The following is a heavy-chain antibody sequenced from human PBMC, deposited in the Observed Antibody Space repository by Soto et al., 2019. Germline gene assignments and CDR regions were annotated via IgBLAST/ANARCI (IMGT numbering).Heavy chain of an antibody. J-gene: IGHJ6*02. V-gene: IGHV1-69*01. CDR3: ATGGIAAAGTGYYYYYGMDV. CDR2: IIPIFGTA. D-gene: IGHD6-13*01. Sequence: QVQLVQSGAEVKKPGSSVKVSCKASGGTFSSYAISWVRQAPGQGLEWMGGIIPIFGTANYAQKFQGRVTITADESTSTAYMELSSLRSEDTPVYYCATGGIAAAGTGYYYYYGMDVWGQGTTVTVSS. CDR1: GGTFSSYA.